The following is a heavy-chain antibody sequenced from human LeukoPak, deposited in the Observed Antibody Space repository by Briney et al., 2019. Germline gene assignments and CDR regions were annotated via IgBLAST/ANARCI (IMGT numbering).Heavy chain of an antibody. D-gene: IGHD3-22*01. J-gene: IGHJ4*02. CDR3: AKGPSQYYDSSGYFWFDY. Sequence: PGGSLRLSCAASEFTFSSYSMNWVRQAPGKGLEWVSYITNSGNSKSYADSVKGRFTISRDNTKNSLYLQMNGLRAEDTAVYYCAKGPSQYYDSSGYFWFDYWGQGTLVTVSS. CDR2: ITNSGNSK. V-gene: IGHV3-48*01. CDR1: EFTFSSYS.